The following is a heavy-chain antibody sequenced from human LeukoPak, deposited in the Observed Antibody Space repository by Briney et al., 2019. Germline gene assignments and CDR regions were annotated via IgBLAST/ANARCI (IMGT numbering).Heavy chain of an antibody. CDR2: ISDSGAST. CDR1: VFTFSSYA. CDR3: AKGPQLGVRFADY. J-gene: IGHJ4*02. D-gene: IGHD3-3*01. Sequence: GGSLRLSCASSVFTFSSYAMNWVRQTPGKGLEWVSSISDSGASTYYADSVKGRFTISRDNSKNTLYLQMNSLRVEDTAVYYCAKGPQLGVRFADYWGQGTLVTVSS. V-gene: IGHV3-23*01.